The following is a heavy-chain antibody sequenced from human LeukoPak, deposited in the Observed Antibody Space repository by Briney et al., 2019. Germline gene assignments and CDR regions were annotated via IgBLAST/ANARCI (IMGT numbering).Heavy chain of an antibody. J-gene: IGHJ4*02. Sequence: GGSLRLSCAASGFTVSSNYMSWVRQAPGMGLEWVSVIYSGGSTYYADSVKGRFTISRDNSKNTLYLQMNSLRAEDTAVYYCARESRDGYNFDYWGQGTLVTVSS. D-gene: IGHD5-24*01. V-gene: IGHV3-53*01. CDR2: IYSGGST. CDR1: GFTVSSNY. CDR3: ARESRDGYNFDY.